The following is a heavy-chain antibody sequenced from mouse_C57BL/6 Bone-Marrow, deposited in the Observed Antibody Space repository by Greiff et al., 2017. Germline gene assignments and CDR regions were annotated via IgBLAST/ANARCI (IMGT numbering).Heavy chain of an antibody. V-gene: IGHV5-9*01. CDR1: GFTFSSYT. D-gene: IGHD1-1*01. Sequence: EVKLQESGGGLVKPGGSLKLSCAASGFTFSSYTMSWVRQTPEKRLQWVAAISGGGGNTYYPDSVKGRFTISRDNDKNILYLQMGSLRSEDTALYYCSRQVTTVLATKYYDVWGTGTTVTVSA. J-gene: IGHJ1*03. CDR3: SRQVTTVLATKYYDV. CDR2: ISGGGGNT.